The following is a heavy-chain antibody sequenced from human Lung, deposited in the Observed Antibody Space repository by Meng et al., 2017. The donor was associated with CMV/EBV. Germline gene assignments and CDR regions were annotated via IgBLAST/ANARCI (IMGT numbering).Heavy chain of an antibody. D-gene: IGHD3-9*01. J-gene: IGHJ4*02. Sequence: SGGTFSSYTISWVRQAPGQGLEWMGRIIPILGIANYAQKFQGRVTITADKSTSTAYMELSSLRSEDTAVYYCARGAELQYFDYVDYWGQGTLVTVSS. CDR3: ARGAELQYFDYVDY. V-gene: IGHV1-69*02. CDR2: IIPILGIA. CDR1: GGTFSSYT.